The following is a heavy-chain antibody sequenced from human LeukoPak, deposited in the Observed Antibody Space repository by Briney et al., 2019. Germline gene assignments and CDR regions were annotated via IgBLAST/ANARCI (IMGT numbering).Heavy chain of an antibody. V-gene: IGHV5-51*01. Sequence: GESLKISCKGSGYSFTSYWIGWVRQMPGKGLEWMGSIYPGDSDTQYSPSFQGQVTISVDESISTTYLQWSSLKASDTAMYYCVRTYDRSGHYYPDYWGQGTLVTVSS. CDR2: IYPGDSDT. J-gene: IGHJ4*02. D-gene: IGHD3-22*01. CDR3: VRTYDRSGHYYPDY. CDR1: GYSFTSYW.